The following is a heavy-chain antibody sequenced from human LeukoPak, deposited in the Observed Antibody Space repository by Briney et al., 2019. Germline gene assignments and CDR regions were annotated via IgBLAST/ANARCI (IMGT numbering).Heavy chain of an antibody. Sequence: PSETLSLTWPFSGGSISSYYWGWIRQPPGKGLEWIGYIYYSGSTNYNPSLKSPVTISVDTSNNQSSRKRTSVTAAATAVYYCAGRLPHDGPFDYWGQGTLVTVSS. CDR2: IYYSGST. CDR1: GGSISSYY. D-gene: IGHD5-12*01. J-gene: IGHJ4*02. CDR3: AGRLPHDGPFDY. V-gene: IGHV4-59*01.